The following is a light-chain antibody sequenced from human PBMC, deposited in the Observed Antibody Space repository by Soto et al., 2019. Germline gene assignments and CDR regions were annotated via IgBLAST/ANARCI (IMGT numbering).Light chain of an antibody. CDR2: GAS. V-gene: IGKV3D-15*01. CDR1: QSVGSN. J-gene: IGKJ2*01. Sequence: EIVMTQSPATLSVSPGERATVSCRASQSVGSNLAWYQQKPGQAPRLLIYGASTRASGIPARFTGSGSWTEFTLTISSLQSEDFALYYCQQYNNWPPYTFGQGTNLDIK. CDR3: QQYNNWPPYT.